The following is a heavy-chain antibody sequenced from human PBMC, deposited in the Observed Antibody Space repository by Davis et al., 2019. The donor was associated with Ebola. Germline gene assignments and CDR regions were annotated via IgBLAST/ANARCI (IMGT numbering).Heavy chain of an antibody. CDR3: ARGPYYYDSSGYCNY. Sequence: GESLKISCAASGFTFSSYAVHWVRQAPGKGLEWLAVISYDGSNKYYADSVKGRFTISRDNSKNTLYLQTNSLRAEDTAVYYCARGPYYYDSSGYCNYWGQGTLVTVSS. V-gene: IGHV3-30-3*01. D-gene: IGHD3-22*01. J-gene: IGHJ4*02. CDR1: GFTFSSYA. CDR2: ISYDGSNK.